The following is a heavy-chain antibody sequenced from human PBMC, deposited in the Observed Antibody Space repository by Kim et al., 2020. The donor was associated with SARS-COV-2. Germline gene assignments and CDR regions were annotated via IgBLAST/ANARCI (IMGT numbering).Heavy chain of an antibody. CDR1: GFRFSGYS. J-gene: IGHJ4*02. CDR3: ARDMDWSNRIPDY. V-gene: IGHV3-21*01. D-gene: IGHD1-1*01. CDR2: INADSTYI. Sequence: GGSLRLSCAASGFRFSGYSMTWVRQAPGKGLEWVSSINADSTYIYYADSVKGRFTISRENAKNSLYLQMNSLRAEDTAVYYCARDMDWSNRIPDYWGQGTLVTVSS.